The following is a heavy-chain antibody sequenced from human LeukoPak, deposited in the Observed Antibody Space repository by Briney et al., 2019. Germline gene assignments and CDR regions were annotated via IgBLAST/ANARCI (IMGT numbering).Heavy chain of an antibody. CDR1: GFNLNSFY. J-gene: IGHJ4*02. V-gene: IGHV3-74*01. D-gene: IGHD3-16*01. CDR3: ARGNWGPEF. CDR2: IRKDGTST. Sequence: PGGSLRLSCVVSGFNLNSFYMDWVRQAPGKGLVWVPGIRKDGTSTGYADSVQGRFSISRETDKNTVYLQMNSLRPDDTGVYFCARGNWGPEFWGQGTLVTVPS.